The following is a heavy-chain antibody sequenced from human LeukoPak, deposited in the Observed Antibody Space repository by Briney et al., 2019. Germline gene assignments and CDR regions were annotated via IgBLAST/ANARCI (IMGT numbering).Heavy chain of an antibody. V-gene: IGHV4-38-2*02. CDR3: ATYRQVLLPFES. J-gene: IGHJ4*02. CDR1: GYSISSGYY. D-gene: IGHD2-8*02. Sequence: PSETLSLTCTVSGYSISSGYYWGWIRQPPGKGLEWIGSIYHSGGTYYNPSLKSRVTISVDTSKNQFSLKLSSVTAADTAIYYCATYRQVLLPFESWGQGTLVTVSS. CDR2: IYHSGGT.